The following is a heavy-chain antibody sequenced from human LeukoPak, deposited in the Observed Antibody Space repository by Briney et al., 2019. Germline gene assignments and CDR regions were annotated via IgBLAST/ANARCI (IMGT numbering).Heavy chain of an antibody. D-gene: IGHD3-3*01. J-gene: IGHJ4*02. CDR1: GFTFSGSA. Sequence: GGSLRLSCAASGFTFSGSAMHWVRQASGKGLEWVGRIRSKANSYATAYAASVKGRFTISRDDSKNTAYLQMNSLKTEDTAVYYCTPRLGDFWSGYYSFAYWGQGTLVTVSS. CDR3: TPRLGDFWSGYYSFAY. CDR2: IRSKANSYAT. V-gene: IGHV3-73*01.